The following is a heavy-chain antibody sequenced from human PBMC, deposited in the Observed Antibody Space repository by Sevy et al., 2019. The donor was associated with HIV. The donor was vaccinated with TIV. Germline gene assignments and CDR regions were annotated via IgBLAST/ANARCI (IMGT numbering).Heavy chain of an antibody. CDR2: IQYAGSNK. J-gene: IGHJ5*02. V-gene: IGHV3-30*02. CDR3: VKEGAREGGYH. CDR1: GFSYSSYG. D-gene: IGHD6-6*01. Sequence: GGSLRLSCAASGFSYSSYGMHWVRQAPGKGLEWVAYIQYAGSNKDYADSVKGRFTISRDNSKNTLDLQMNSLRVEDTAVYYCVKEGAREGGYHCGQGTLVTVSS.